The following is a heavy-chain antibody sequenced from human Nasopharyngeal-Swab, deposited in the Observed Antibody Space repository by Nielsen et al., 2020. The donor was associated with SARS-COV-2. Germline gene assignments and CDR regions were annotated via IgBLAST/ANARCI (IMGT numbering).Heavy chain of an antibody. Sequence: SETLSLTSAFYGGSFNSYYWTWIRQSPGKVLEWIGEISHSGSTKYNPSLKSRLTISVDTSNNQFSLKLTSVTAADTGVYYCARIKSGPYSSLYYYGLDVWGPGTTVTVSS. D-gene: IGHD1-26*01. CDR3: ARIKSGPYSSLYYYGLDV. V-gene: IGHV4-34*01. J-gene: IGHJ6*02. CDR2: ISHSGST. CDR1: GGSFNSYY.